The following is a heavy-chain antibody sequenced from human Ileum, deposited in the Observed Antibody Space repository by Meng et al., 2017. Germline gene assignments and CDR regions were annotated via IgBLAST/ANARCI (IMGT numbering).Heavy chain of an antibody. J-gene: IGHJ4*02. D-gene: IGHD2-2*02. CDR1: GGSISGSY. CDR3: ARGKAIPDF. CDR2: YYYSGTT. Sequence: QVQLQVSGPGLVKPSETLSLTCTVSGGSISGSYWSWIRQFPGKGLEWIGYYYYSGTTNHTPSLRGRVTMSVDTSRSQFSLKLTSVTAADTAIYYCARGKAIPDFWGRGTLVTVSS. V-gene: IGHV4-59*08.